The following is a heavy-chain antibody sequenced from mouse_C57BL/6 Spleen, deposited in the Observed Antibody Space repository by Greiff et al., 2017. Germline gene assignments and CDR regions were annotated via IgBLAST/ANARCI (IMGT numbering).Heavy chain of an antibody. Sequence: VQLQQPGAELVKPGASVKMSCKASGYTFTSYWITWVKQRPGQGLEWIGDIYPGSGSTNYNEKFKSKATLTVDTSSSTAYMQLSSLTSEDSAVYYCARTGVYYYGSSPHYYAMDYWGQGTSVTVSS. CDR2: IYPGSGST. D-gene: IGHD1-1*01. CDR3: ARTGVYYYGSSPHYYAMDY. J-gene: IGHJ4*01. CDR1: GYTFTSYW. V-gene: IGHV1-55*01.